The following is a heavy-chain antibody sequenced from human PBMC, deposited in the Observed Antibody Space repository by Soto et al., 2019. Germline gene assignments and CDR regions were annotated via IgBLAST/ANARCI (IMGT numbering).Heavy chain of an antibody. V-gene: IGHV3-23*01. J-gene: IGHJ4*02. Sequence: EVQLLESGGGLVQPGGSLRLSCVASGFTFSTYTMSWVRQAPGKGLEWVSVISGGGGRPAYADSVLGRFSISRDNPKNTLYLHMNNLRGEDTAMYYCAKARCTTANCYVPDYWGQGTLVTVSS. CDR1: GFTFSTYT. CDR3: AKARCTTANCYVPDY. CDR2: ISGGGGRP. D-gene: IGHD2-8*01.